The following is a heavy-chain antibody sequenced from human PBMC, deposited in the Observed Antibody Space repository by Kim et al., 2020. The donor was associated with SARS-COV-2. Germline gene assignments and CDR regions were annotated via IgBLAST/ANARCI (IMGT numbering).Heavy chain of an antibody. Sequence: ASVKVSCKASGYTFTGYYMHWVRQAPGQGLEWMGWINPNSGGTNYAQKFQGRVTMTRDTSISTAYMELSRLRSDDTAVYYCARVSISSNWYCPCDYWGQGTLVTVSS. CDR3: ARVSISSNWYCPCDY. J-gene: IGHJ4*02. CDR1: GYTFTGYY. D-gene: IGHD6-13*01. V-gene: IGHV1-2*02. CDR2: INPNSGGT.